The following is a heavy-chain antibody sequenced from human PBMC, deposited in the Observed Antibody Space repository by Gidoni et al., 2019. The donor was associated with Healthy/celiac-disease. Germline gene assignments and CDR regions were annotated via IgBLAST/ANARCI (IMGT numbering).Heavy chain of an antibody. D-gene: IGHD2-15*01. Sequence: EVQVVESGGGLVKPGGSLRLSCAPHGVTFSSYSMNWVRQAPGKGLEWFLSISSRSSYSYYADSVKGRFTISRDNAKNSLYLQMNSLRAEGTAVYCCARDLVVAATPVDYWGQGTLVTVSA. V-gene: IGHV3-21*01. CDR3: ARDLVVAATPVDY. CDR2: ISSRSSYS. CDR1: GVTFSSYS. J-gene: IGHJ4*02.